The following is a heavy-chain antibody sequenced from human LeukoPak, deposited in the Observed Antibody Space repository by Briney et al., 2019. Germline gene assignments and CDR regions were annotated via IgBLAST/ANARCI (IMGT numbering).Heavy chain of an antibody. CDR2: MNPNNGDT. CDR3: ARGHQPRGYSSSWYEGWFDP. Sequence: ASVKVSCKASGYTFTSYKIHWVRQAPGQGLDWVAWMNPNNGDTGYAQNFQDRVTLTRDTSIRTAYMELSSLSSEDTAVYYCARGHQPRGYSSSWYEGWFDPWGQGTLVTVSS. CDR1: GYTFTSYK. D-gene: IGHD6-13*01. V-gene: IGHV1-8*01. J-gene: IGHJ5*02.